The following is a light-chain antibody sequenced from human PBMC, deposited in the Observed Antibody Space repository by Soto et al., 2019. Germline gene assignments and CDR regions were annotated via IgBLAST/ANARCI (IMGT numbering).Light chain of an antibody. CDR2: GAS. J-gene: IGKJ1*01. CDR3: QHYNNWPPWT. Sequence: VMTQSPAPLSVSPGERATLSCKSSQRISSNLAWYQQRPGQAPRLLIYGASTRAPGIPARFSGSGSETEFTLTISSLQSEDLAVYYCQHYNNWPPWTSGQGTKV. V-gene: IGKV3-15*01. CDR1: QRISSN.